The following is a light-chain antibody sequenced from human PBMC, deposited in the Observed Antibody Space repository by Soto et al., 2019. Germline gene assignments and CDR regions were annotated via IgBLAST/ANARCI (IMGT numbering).Light chain of an antibody. CDR3: QQYDTFPRT. J-gene: IGKJ1*01. V-gene: IGKV3-20*01. CDR2: GAS. Sequence: IALSQSPGTLSLSPRDRATLSCRASQSLSSNSLAWYQQKRGQAPRLLIYGASNRATDIPDRFSGSGSGTEFALTITRLEPAYFAVYFCQQYDTFPRTFGQGTKVEIQ. CDR1: QSLSSNS.